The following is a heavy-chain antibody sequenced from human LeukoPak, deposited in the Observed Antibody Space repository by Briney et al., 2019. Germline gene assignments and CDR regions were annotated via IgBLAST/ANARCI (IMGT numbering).Heavy chain of an antibody. CDR1: GFTFGDYA. CDR3: ARGFVLTGYWPPIFDY. CDR2: IYSGGRT. Sequence: GGSLRLSCTASGFTFGDYAMSWFRQAPGKGLEWVSVIYSGGRTYYADSVEGRFTISRDNSKNTVYLQMNSLRAEDTAVYYCARGFVLTGYWPPIFDYWGQGTLVTVSS. D-gene: IGHD3-9*01. J-gene: IGHJ4*02. V-gene: IGHV3-53*01.